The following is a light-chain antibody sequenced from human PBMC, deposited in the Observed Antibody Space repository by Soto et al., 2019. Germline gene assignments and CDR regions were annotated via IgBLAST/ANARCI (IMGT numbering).Light chain of an antibody. CDR1: SSDVGGHNY. V-gene: IGLV2-14*01. CDR3: GSYSSSGTLFV. Sequence: QSVLTQPASVSVSPGQSITVSCTGTSSDVGGHNYVSWFQQHPGQAPKLLIYEVTTRPSGVSTRFSGSKSGNTASLTISGLQAEDEADYHCGSYSSSGTLFVFGTGTKVTVL. CDR2: EVT. J-gene: IGLJ1*01.